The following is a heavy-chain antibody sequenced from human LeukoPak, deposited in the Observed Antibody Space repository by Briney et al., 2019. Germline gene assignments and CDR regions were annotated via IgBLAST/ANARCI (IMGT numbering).Heavy chain of an antibody. CDR1: GGSFSGYY. CDR2: INHSGST. Sequence: SETLSLTCAVYGGSFSGYYWSWIRQPPGKGLEWIGEINHSGSTNYNPSLKSRVTISVDTSKNQFSLKLSSVTAADTAVYYCARQSSRYTMVRGRGWFDPWGQGTLVTVSS. CDR3: ARQSSRYTMVRGRGWFDP. V-gene: IGHV4-34*01. D-gene: IGHD3-10*01. J-gene: IGHJ5*02.